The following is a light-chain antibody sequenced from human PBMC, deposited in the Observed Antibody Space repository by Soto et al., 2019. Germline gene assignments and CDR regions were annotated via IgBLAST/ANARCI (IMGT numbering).Light chain of an antibody. Sequence: DIQMTQSPSSLSASVGDRVTITCRASQGISNYLAWYQQKPGKVPKLLIYAASTLHSGVPSRFSGSGSGTDFTLTISSLQPEDVATYYCQKYNSAPSLTFGGGTKVDIK. CDR1: QGISNY. J-gene: IGKJ4*01. V-gene: IGKV1-27*01. CDR3: QKYNSAPSLT. CDR2: AAS.